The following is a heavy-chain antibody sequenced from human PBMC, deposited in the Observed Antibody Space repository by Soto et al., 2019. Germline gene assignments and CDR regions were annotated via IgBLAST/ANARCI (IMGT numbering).Heavy chain of an antibody. J-gene: IGHJ5*02. CDR3: ATVSSWYSVWFDP. CDR2: MYHSGST. Sequence: PSETLSLTCAVSGGSISSGGYSWSWIRQPPGKGLEWIGYMYHSGSTYYNPSLKSRVTMTEDTSTDTAYMELSSLRSEDTAVYYCATVSSWYSVWFDPWGQGTLVTVSS. CDR1: GGSISSGGYS. D-gene: IGHD6-13*01. V-gene: IGHV4-30-2*02.